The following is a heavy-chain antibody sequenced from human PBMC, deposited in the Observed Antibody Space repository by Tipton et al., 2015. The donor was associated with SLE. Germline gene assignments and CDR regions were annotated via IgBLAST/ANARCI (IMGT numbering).Heavy chain of an antibody. CDR3: AKGNYGNFDY. V-gene: IGHV3-7*01. J-gene: IGHJ4*02. Sequence: SLRLSCAASGFTFSTYWMSWVRQVPGKGLEWVANIKEDGSEKYYVDSVKGRFTISRDNAKNSLYLQMNSLRAEDTAVYYCAKGNYGNFDYWGQGTLVTVSS. CDR2: IKEDGSEK. D-gene: IGHD3-10*01. CDR1: GFTFSTYW.